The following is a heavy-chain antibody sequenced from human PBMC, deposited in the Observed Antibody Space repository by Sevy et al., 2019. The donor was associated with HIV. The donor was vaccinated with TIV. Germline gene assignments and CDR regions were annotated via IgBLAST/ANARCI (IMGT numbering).Heavy chain of an antibody. Sequence: SETLSLTCTVSGGSISNYYWSWIRQPPGKGLEWIGYIYHTGITKNNPSLKSRVTLSVDTSKNQFSLKLSSVTAADTAVYYCAREPPYYDILAGYSYGMDVWGQGTLVTVSS. CDR1: GGSISNYY. J-gene: IGHJ6*02. CDR3: AREPPYYDILAGYSYGMDV. D-gene: IGHD3-9*01. CDR2: IYHTGIT. V-gene: IGHV4-59*01.